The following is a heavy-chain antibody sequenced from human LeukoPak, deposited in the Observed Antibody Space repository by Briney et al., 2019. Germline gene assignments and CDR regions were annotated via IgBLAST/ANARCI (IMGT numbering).Heavy chain of an antibody. D-gene: IGHD6-13*01. CDR2: IIPIFGTA. J-gene: IGHJ5*02. CDR3: ARDRSSSRSGFDP. Sequence: SVKVSCKASGYTFISYGISWVRQAPGQGLEWMGGIIPIFGTANYAQKFQGRVTITADESTSTAYMELSSLRSEDTAVYYCARDRSSSRSGFDPWGQGTLVTVSS. CDR1: GYTFISYG. V-gene: IGHV1-69*13.